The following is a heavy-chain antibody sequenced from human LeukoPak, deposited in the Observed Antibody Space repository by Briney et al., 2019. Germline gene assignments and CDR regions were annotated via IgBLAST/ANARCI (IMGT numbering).Heavy chain of an antibody. J-gene: IGHJ4*02. Sequence: GGSLRLSCAASGFIFSSYGMHWVRQAPGKGLEWVAFIRSDGSDKYYAGSVKGRFTISRDNSKNTLYLQMNGLRAEDTAVYYCAKHDSGSYYWGQGTLVTVSS. CDR1: GFIFSSYG. D-gene: IGHD3-22*01. CDR2: IRSDGSDK. CDR3: AKHDSGSYY. V-gene: IGHV3-30*02.